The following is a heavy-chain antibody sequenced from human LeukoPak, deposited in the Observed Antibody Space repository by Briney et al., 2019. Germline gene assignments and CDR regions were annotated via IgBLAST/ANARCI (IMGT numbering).Heavy chain of an antibody. CDR2: INHSGST. CDR1: GGSFSGYY. CDR3: ARVIGSGISSWLDP. V-gene: IGHV4-34*01. D-gene: IGHD1-14*01. Sequence: SETLSLTCAVYGGSFSGYYWSWIRQPPGKGLEWIGEINHSGSTNYNPSLKSRVTISVDTSKNQFSLKLSSVTAADTAVYYCARVIGSGISSWLDPWGQGTLVTVSS. J-gene: IGHJ5*02.